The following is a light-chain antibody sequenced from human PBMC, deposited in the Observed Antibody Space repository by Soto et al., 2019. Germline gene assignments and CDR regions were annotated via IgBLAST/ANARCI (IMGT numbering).Light chain of an antibody. Sequence: QSVLTQPPSVSGAPGQRVTISCTGNSSNLGAGYDVHWYQQLPGAAPKLVIFGNRNRPSGVPERFSGSKSGAERYLTISSLQSEDEADYYCQTWGTGIQVFGGGTKVTVL. J-gene: IGLJ3*02. CDR2: GNR. CDR1: SSNLGAGYD. CDR3: QTWGTGIQV. V-gene: IGLV1-40*01.